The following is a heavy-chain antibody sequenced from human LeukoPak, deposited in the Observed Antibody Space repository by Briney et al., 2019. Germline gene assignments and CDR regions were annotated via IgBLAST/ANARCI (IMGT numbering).Heavy chain of an antibody. V-gene: IGHV6-1*01. CDR1: GDGVSTSGVA. D-gene: IGHD6-25*01. CDR3: ARGPASAFDV. J-gene: IGHJ3*01. Sequence: SQTLSLTCAISGDGVSTSGVASNWGRPSPSRGLEWLGRTYYTSTRNTDYAVSVKSRIVVNTDTSKNQFSLQLNSVTSEDTAVCYCARGPASAFDVWGQGTMVTVSS. CDR2: TYYTSTRNT.